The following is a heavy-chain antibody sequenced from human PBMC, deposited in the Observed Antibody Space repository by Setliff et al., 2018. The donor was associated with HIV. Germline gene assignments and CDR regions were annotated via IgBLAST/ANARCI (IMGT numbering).Heavy chain of an antibody. CDR1: DYTFTTYW. V-gene: IGHV5-51*01. J-gene: IGHJ3*01. CDR3: ARRDGRSMNAFQI. CDR2: IYPDDSDI. D-gene: IGHD2-21*01. Sequence: GESLKISCKALDYTFTTYWIAWVRQMPGEGLEWMGIIYPDDSDIRYNPSFQNQITISADKSIATAYSQLNNLKASDTATYYCARRDGRSMNAFQIWGPGTMVTVSS.